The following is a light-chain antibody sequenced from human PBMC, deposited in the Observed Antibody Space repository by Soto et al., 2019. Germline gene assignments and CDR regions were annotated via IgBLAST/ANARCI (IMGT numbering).Light chain of an antibody. J-gene: IGKJ1*01. Sequence: DIQMTQSPSTLSASIGDRVTITCRASQSINKWLAWYQQRPGKAPKLLIFDASNLESGVPSRFSGSGSGTEFTLTISSPQPNDFATYYCQQYNTYSPAWTFGQGTKVDIK. CDR3: QQYNTYSPAWT. CDR2: DAS. V-gene: IGKV1-5*01. CDR1: QSINKW.